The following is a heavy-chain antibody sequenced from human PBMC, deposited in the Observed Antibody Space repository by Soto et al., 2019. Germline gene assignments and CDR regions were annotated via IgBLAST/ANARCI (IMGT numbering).Heavy chain of an antibody. CDR2: IYYSGST. CDR3: AREGREQWLPRLVAVNAFDI. J-gene: IGHJ3*02. V-gene: IGHV4-61*01. CDR1: GGSVSSGSYY. D-gene: IGHD6-19*01. Sequence: TSETLSLTCTVSGGSVSSGSYYWSWIRQPPGKGLEWIGYIYYSGSTNYNPSLKSRVTISVDTSKNQFSLKLSSVTAADTAVYYCAREGREQWLPRLVAVNAFDIWGQGTMVTVSS.